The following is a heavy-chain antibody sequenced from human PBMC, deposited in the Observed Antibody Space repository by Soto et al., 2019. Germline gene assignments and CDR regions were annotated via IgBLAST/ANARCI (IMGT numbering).Heavy chain of an antibody. V-gene: IGHV1-69*04. CDR3: ARDSPIGSTFSGYEAIDY. J-gene: IGHJ4*02. CDR2: IIPLLDIT. CDR1: GGTFSNDI. Sequence: GASVKVSCTTSGGTFSNDIFTWVRQAPGQGLEWMGRIIPLLDITNYAQKFQGRVTITADKSTSTAYMELNSLRSEDTAVYYCARDSPIGSTFSGYEAIDYWGQGTLVTVS. D-gene: IGHD5-12*01.